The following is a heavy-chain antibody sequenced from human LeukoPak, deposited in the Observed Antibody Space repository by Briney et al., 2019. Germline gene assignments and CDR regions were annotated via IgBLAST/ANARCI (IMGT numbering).Heavy chain of an antibody. CDR2: ISAYNGNT. Sequence: GASVKVSCTASGYTFTSYGISWVRQAPGQGLEWMGWISAYNGNTNYAQKLQGRVTMTTDTSTSTAYMELRSLRSDDTAVYYCARVSDYVWGSYLLRYFDYWGQGTLVTVSS. V-gene: IGHV1-18*04. CDR3: ARVSDYVWGSYLLRYFDY. D-gene: IGHD3-16*02. CDR1: GYTFTSYG. J-gene: IGHJ4*02.